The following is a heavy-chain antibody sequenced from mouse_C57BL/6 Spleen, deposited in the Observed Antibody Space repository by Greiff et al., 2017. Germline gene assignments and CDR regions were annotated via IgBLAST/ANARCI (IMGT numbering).Heavy chain of an antibody. CDR2: INYDGSST. V-gene: IGHV5-16*01. CDR1: GFSFSDYF. CDR3: EREDYYGNSYYFDY. D-gene: IGHD2-1*01. J-gene: IGHJ2*01. Sequence: EVHLVESEGGLVQPGSSMKLSCTASGFSFSDYFMAWVRQVPEKGLEWVANINYDGSSTYYLDSLKSRFIISRDNAKNILYLQMSSLTSEKTATYNCEREDYYGNSYYFDYWGQGTTLTVSS.